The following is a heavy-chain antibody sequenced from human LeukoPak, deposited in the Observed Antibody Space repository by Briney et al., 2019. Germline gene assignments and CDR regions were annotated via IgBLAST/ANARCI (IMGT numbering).Heavy chain of an antibody. J-gene: IGHJ4*02. CDR1: GFTFSSYA. Sequence: SGGSLRLSCAASGFTFSSYAMNWVRQAPGKGLEWVSAINGRGGSTFYADSVKGRFTISRDNSKNTLYLQMNTLRAEDTAVYYCAKTDPADWYYFDYWGQGTLVTVSS. CDR2: INGRGGST. CDR3: AKTDPADWYYFDY. V-gene: IGHV3-23*01. D-gene: IGHD3-9*01.